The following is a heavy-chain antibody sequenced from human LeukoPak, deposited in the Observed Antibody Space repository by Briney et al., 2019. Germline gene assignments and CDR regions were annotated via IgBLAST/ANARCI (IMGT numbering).Heavy chain of an antibody. CDR1: GFTFDDYA. D-gene: IGHD3-16*01. Sequence: PGGSLRLSCTASGFTFDDYAVSWFRQAPGKGLEWVGFIRSKEYGGTIEYAASVKGRFTISREDSRSIAYLQMNSLKIEDTAVYYCTRVLGLLNWYFDLWGRGTLVTVSS. CDR3: TRVLGLLNWYFDL. V-gene: IGHV3-49*03. CDR2: IRSKEYGGTI. J-gene: IGHJ2*01.